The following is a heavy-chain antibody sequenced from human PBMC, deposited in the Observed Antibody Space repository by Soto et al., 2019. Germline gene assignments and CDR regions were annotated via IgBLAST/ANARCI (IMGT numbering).Heavy chain of an antibody. Sequence: QLQESGPGLVKPSETLSLTCTISGGSISSDSYYWGWIRQAPGKGLELVGSIFYSGSTYYNTSRKGRIMISVDTSKPRLSLKVHAVTAADTAVYYCASSGLVLATIKMLDYWGQGTLGTVSS. CDR2: IFYSGST. V-gene: IGHV4-39*01. CDR1: GGSISSDSYY. D-gene: IGHD5-12*01. CDR3: ASSGLVLATIKMLDY. J-gene: IGHJ4*02.